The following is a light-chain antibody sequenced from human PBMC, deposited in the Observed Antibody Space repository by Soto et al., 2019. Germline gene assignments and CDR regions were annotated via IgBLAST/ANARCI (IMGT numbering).Light chain of an antibody. J-gene: IGKJ3*01. CDR1: QSVLYSSNNKNY. CDR3: HQYYSTLLT. CDR2: WAS. Sequence: DIVMTQSPDSLAVSLGERATINCKSSQSVLYSSNNKNYLAWYQQKPGQPPKLLIYWASTRESGVPDRFSGSGSWTDFTLTISSLQAEDVAVYYCHQYYSTLLTFGPGTKVDIK. V-gene: IGKV4-1*01.